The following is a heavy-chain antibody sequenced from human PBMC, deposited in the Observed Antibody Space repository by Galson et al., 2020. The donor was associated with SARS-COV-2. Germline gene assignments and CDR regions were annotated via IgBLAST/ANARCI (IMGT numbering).Heavy chain of an antibody. CDR2: LYSGGTT. D-gene: IGHD6-19*01. J-gene: IGHJ6*02. Sequence: ESLKISCVASGFTVSNTYMSWVRQAPGRGLEWVALLYSGGTTSYTDSVKGRFTISRDNSKNTLYLQMNSLRAEDTAVYYCARDPYSSGWTNYYFFAMDVWGQGTAVTVSS. V-gene: IGHV3-53*01. CDR3: ARDPYSSGWTNYYFFAMDV. CDR1: GFTVSNTY.